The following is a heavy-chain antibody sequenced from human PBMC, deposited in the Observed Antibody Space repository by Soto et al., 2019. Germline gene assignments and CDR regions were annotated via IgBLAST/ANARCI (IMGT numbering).Heavy chain of an antibody. V-gene: IGHV1-69*08. Sequence: QVQLVQSGAEVKKPGSSVKVSCKASGGTFSSYTISWVRQAPGQGLEWMGRIIPILGIANYAQKFQGRVTITEDKSTSTAYMELSGLGSEDTAVYYCARDMETTVVTPTRYWSFDLWGRGTLVTVSS. CDR3: ARDMETTVVTPTRYWSFDL. CDR1: GGTFSSYT. D-gene: IGHD4-17*01. CDR2: IIPILGIA. J-gene: IGHJ2*01.